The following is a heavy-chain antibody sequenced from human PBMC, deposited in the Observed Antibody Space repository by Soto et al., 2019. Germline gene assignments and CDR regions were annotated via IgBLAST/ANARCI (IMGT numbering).Heavy chain of an antibody. CDR2: IYWDDDS. Sequence: QVTLKEAGPPLLKPTQTLTLTCTFSGFSLSTSGMGVGWIRQAPGKALEWLALIYWDDDSRHSPSLKSRLTITKDTSKNQVVLTMTNMDPVDTATNYCARRYYDTLTRLPYYFDYWGQGTLVTVSS. CDR1: GFSLSTSGMG. CDR3: ARRYYDTLTRLPYYFDY. D-gene: IGHD3-9*01. J-gene: IGHJ4*02. V-gene: IGHV2-5*02.